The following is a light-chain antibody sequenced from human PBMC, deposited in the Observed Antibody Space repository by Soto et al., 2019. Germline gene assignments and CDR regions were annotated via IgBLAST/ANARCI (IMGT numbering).Light chain of an antibody. CDR1: QSINTW. Sequence: DIQMTQSPSTLSASAGDRVTITCRASQSINTWVAWYRQNPGKAPKLLIYDASTLASGVPSRFRGSGSGAEFTLTSSSLQPDYFATFDCEQYYCYPLTFGGGTHVE. CDR3: EQYYCYPLT. V-gene: IGKV1-5*01. CDR2: DAS. J-gene: IGKJ4*01.